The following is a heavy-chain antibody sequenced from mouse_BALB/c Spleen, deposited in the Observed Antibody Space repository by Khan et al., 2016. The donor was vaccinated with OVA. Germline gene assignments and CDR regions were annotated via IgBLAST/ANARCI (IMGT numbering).Heavy chain of an antibody. Sequence: EVQLQESGPELVKPGTSVKMSCKASGYIFTNYLIHWVKQKPGQGLEWIGYINPYNGATKYNERFKGKATLTSDKSSITAYMELSSLTSEASAVYSCERGNWQYYYFDYWGQGSTLTVSS. J-gene: IGHJ2*01. D-gene: IGHD4-1*01. CDR2: INPYNGAT. V-gene: IGHV1S136*01. CDR3: ERGNWQYYYFDY. CDR1: GYIFTNYL.